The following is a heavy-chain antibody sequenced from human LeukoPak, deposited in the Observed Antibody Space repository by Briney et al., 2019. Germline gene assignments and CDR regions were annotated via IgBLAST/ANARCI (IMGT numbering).Heavy chain of an antibody. Sequence: GGSLRLSCAASGFAFSSFAMGWVRQSPGKGLEWLSTINGGGNTTFYADSVKGRFTISRDNSKNTLYLRMDSLRPDDTAIYFCTKELHVAVAVADYYYFYMDVWGRGTAVTVSS. CDR1: GFAFSSFA. D-gene: IGHD6-19*01. CDR2: INGGGNTT. J-gene: IGHJ6*03. V-gene: IGHV3-23*01. CDR3: TKELHVAVAVADYYYFYMDV.